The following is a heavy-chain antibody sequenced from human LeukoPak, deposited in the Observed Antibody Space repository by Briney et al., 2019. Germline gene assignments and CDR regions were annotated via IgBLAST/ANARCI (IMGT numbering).Heavy chain of an antibody. CDR3: ARREATHGGFDY. CDR2: IYYSGST. CDR1: GGSISSSSYY. V-gene: IGHV4-39*01. Sequence: SETLSLTCTVSGGSISSSSYYWGWIRQPPGKGLEWIGSIYYSGSTYYNPSLKSRVTISVDTSKNQFSLKLSSVTAADTAVYYCARREATHGGFDYWGQGTLVTVSS. J-gene: IGHJ4*02. D-gene: IGHD1-26*01.